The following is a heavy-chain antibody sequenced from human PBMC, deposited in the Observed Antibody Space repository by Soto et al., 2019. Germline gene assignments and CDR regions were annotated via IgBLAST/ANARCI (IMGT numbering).Heavy chain of an antibody. V-gene: IGHV2-26*01. J-gene: IGHJ4*02. CDR1: GFSVSNARMG. CDR3: ARTYSVDTSSWYRYFDY. Sequence: SGPTLVNPTETLTLTFTVSGFSVSNARMGVSWIRQPPGNALEWLAHIFSNDEKSYSTSLKSRLTISKDTSKSQVVLTMTNMDPVDTATYYCARTYSVDTSSWYRYFDYWGQGTLVTVSS. CDR2: IFSNDEK. D-gene: IGHD6-13*01.